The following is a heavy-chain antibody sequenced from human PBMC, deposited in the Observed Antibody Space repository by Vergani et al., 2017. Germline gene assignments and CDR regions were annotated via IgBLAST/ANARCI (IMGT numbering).Heavy chain of an antibody. CDR3: AKGHSTMVRGVPFDY. Sequence: EVQLLESGGGLVQPGGSLRLSCAASGFTFSRYAMSWVRQAPGKGLEWVSAISGSGGSTYYAASVKGRFTISRDNSKNTLYLQMNSLRAEDTAVFYCAKGHSTMVRGVPFDYWGQGTLVTVSS. D-gene: IGHD3-10*01. V-gene: IGHV3-23*01. CDR2: ISGSGGST. CDR1: GFTFSRYA. J-gene: IGHJ4*02.